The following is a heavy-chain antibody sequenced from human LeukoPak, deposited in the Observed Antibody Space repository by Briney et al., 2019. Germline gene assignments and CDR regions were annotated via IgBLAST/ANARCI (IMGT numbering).Heavy chain of an antibody. CDR3: ARTYCTSSSCYRAAFDI. D-gene: IGHD2-2*01. V-gene: IGHV4-59*01. Sequence: PSETLSLTCTVSGGSISSYYWSWIRQPPGKGLEWIGYIYYSGSTNCNPSLKSRVTISVDTSKNQFSLKLSSVTAADTAVYYCARTYCTSSSCYRAAFDIWGQGTMVTVSS. CDR1: GGSISSYY. CDR2: IYYSGST. J-gene: IGHJ3*02.